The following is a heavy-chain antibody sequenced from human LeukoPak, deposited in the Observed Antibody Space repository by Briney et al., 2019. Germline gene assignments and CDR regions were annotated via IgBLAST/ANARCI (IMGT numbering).Heavy chain of an antibody. D-gene: IGHD2-15*01. CDR1: GGSISSGSYY. CDR3: ARARPAAGSEHFQH. Sequence: PSETLSLTCTVSGGSISSGSYYWSWIRQPAGKGLEWIGRIYTSGSTNYNPSLKSRVTISVDTSKNQFSLKLSSVTTADTAVYYCARARPAAGSEHFQHWGQGTLVTVSS. CDR2: IYTSGST. J-gene: IGHJ1*01. V-gene: IGHV4-61*02.